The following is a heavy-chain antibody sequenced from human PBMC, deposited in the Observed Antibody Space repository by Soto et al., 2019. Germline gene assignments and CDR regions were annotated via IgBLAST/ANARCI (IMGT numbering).Heavy chain of an antibody. D-gene: IGHD2-2*01. CDR2: INPNSGDT. CDR3: ARVPCITTTCSPLNWFDP. J-gene: IGHJ5*02. CDR1: GYTFTGYY. V-gene: IGHV1-2*02. Sequence: QVQLVQSGAEVKEPGASVKVSCKASGYTFTGYYIHWVRQAPGQGLEWMGWINPNSGDTNSAQKFEGRVTMTRDTSISTAYMELSRLRSDDTAVYYWARVPCITTTCSPLNWFDPWGQGTLVTVSS.